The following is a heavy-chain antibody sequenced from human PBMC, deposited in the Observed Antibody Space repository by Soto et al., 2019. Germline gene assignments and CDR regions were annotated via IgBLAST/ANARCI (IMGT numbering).Heavy chain of an antibody. CDR2: IYHSGST. CDR3: ARAPHGMIVVVPPDY. D-gene: IGHD3-22*01. V-gene: IGHV4-30-2*01. J-gene: IGHJ4*02. Sequence: QLQLQESGSGLVKPSQTLSLTCAVSGGSISSGGYSWSWIRQPPGKGLEWIGYIYHSGSTYYNPSLKSRVTISVDRSKNQFFLKLSSVTAADTAVYYCARAPHGMIVVVPPDYWGQGTLVTVSS. CDR1: GGSISSGGYS.